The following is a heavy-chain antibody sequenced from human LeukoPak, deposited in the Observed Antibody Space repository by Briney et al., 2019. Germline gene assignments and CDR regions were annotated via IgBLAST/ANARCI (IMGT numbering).Heavy chain of an antibody. CDR1: GASISSYY. CDR3: ARGGLGYCSSTSCFDAFDI. Sequence: PSETLSLTCTVSGASISSYYWSWIRQPPGKGLEWIGYIYTSGSTNYNPSLKSRVTISVDTSKNQFSLKLSSVTAADTAVYYCARGGLGYCSSTSCFDAFDIWGQGTMVTVSS. V-gene: IGHV4-4*09. J-gene: IGHJ3*02. CDR2: IYTSGST. D-gene: IGHD2-2*01.